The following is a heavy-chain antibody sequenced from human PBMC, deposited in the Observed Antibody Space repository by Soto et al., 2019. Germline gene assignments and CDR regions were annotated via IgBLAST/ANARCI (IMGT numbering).Heavy chain of an antibody. Sequence: GGSLRLSCAASGFTFSSYGMHWVRQAPGKGLEWVAVIWYDGSNKYYADSVKGRFTISRDNSKNTLYLQMNSLRAEDTAVYYCARGDTMVRGVIITPYYYGMDVWGQGTTVTVSS. CDR2: IWYDGSNK. D-gene: IGHD3-10*01. CDR1: GFTFSSYG. V-gene: IGHV3-33*01. CDR3: ARGDTMVRGVIITPYYYGMDV. J-gene: IGHJ6*02.